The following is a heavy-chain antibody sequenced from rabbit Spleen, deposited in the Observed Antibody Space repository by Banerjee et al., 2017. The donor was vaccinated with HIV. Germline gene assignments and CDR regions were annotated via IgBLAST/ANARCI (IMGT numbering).Heavy chain of an antibody. D-gene: IGHD8-1*01. CDR2: IAGSSSGFP. CDR3: ARDTGSSFSSYGMDL. Sequence: QSLEESGGDLVKPGASLTLTCTGSGFSFSSSDYMCWVRQAPGKGLEWISCIAGSSSGFPYSATWAKGRFTCSKTSSTTVTLQMTSLTVADTATYFCARDTGSSFSSYGMDLWGPGTLVTVS. CDR1: GFSFSSSDY. J-gene: IGHJ6*01. V-gene: IGHV1S40*01.